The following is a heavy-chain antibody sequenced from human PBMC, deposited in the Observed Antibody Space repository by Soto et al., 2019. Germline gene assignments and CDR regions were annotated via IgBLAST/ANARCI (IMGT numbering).Heavy chain of an antibody. D-gene: IGHD3-10*01. V-gene: IGHV1-18*01. CDR3: ARETYGSGAGY. Sequence: QVQLVQSGAEVKKPGASVKVSCKASGYTFASYGISWVRQAPGQGLEWMGWISAYNGNTNYAQKLQGRVTMTTDTATSTAYRELRRRRSDDTAVYYCARETYGSGAGYWGQGTLVTVSS. J-gene: IGHJ4*02. CDR1: GYTFASYG. CDR2: ISAYNGNT.